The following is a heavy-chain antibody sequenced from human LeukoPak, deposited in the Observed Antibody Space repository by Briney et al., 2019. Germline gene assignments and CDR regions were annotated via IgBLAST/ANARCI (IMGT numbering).Heavy chain of an antibody. J-gene: IGHJ4*02. V-gene: IGHV3-74*01. D-gene: IGHD6-6*01. CDR3: ARHTTDRPNLIDH. Sequence: GGSLRLSCAASGFTFSSKTYWMHWVRQAPGKGLVWVSRINYDGTSTNYADSVKGRFTISRDNARDTLYLQRNSLRAEDTAVYYCARHTTDRPNLIDHWGQGTLVTVSS. CDR1: GFTFSSKTYW. CDR2: INYDGTST.